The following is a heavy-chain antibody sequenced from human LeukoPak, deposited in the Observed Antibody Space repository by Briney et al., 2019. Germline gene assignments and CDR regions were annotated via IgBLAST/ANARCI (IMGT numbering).Heavy chain of an antibody. D-gene: IGHD3-22*01. CDR3: ARGGSSHDYYDSSGPTDY. V-gene: IGHV1-18*01. CDR2: ISAYNGNT. Sequence: GASVKVSCKASGYTFTSYGISWVRQAPGQGLEWMGWISAYNGNTNYAQKLQGRVTMTTDTSTSTAYMELRSLRSDDTAVYYCARGGSSHDYYDSSGPTDYWGQGTLVTVSS. CDR1: GYTFTSYG. J-gene: IGHJ4*02.